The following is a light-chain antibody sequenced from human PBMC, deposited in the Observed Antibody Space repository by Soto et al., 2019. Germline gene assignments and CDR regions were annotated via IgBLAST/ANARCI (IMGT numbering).Light chain of an antibody. Sequence: DIQMTQSPSTLSASVGDRVTITCRASQSISDWLAWYQQKPGKAPNLLIYKASSLESGVPSRFIGSGSGTEVTLTISSVHPDDFAAYYCQQYKSDPYTFGQGTKLEIK. V-gene: IGKV1-5*03. CDR3: QQYKSDPYT. CDR1: QSISDW. J-gene: IGKJ2*01. CDR2: KAS.